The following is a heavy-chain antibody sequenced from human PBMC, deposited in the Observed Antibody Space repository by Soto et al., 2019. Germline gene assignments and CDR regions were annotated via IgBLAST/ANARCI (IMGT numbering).Heavy chain of an antibody. J-gene: IGHJ3*01. CDR3: ARVIVVVFLGPDAFDF. CDR2: ISAYNGNT. Sequence: ASVKVSCKASGYTFTSYGISWVRQAPGQGLEWMGWISAYNGNTNYAQKLQGRVTMTTDTSTSTAYMELRSLRSDDTAVYYCARVIVVVFLGPDAFDFWGQGIMVTVSS. V-gene: IGHV1-18*01. D-gene: IGHD2-15*01. CDR1: GYTFTSYG.